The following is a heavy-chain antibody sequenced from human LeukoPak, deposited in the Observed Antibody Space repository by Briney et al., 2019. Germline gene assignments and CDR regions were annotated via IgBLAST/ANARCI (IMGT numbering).Heavy chain of an antibody. V-gene: IGHV4-30-2*01. CDR3: ARVKAYSSGYPFFDY. CDR2: IYHSGST. J-gene: IGHJ4*02. Sequence: SETLSLTCTVSGGSISSGGYSWSWIRQPPGKGLEWIGHIYHSGSTYYNPSLKSRVTISVDRSKNQFSLKLSSVTAADTAVYYCARVKAYSSGYPFFDYWGQGTLVTVSS. D-gene: IGHD3-22*01. CDR1: GGSISSGGYS.